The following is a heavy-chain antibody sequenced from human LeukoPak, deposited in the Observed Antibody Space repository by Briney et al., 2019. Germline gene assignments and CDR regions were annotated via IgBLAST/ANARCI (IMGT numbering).Heavy chain of an antibody. CDR2: ISGSGGST. V-gene: IGHV3-23*01. Sequence: GGSLRLSCAASGFTFSSYAMSWVRQAPGKGLEWVSAISGSGGSTYYADSVKRRYTISRDNSKNTLYLQMNSLRAEDTAVYYCAKQTIFGVAKNLGGTIGAEFDYWGQGTLVTVSS. J-gene: IGHJ4*02. CDR1: GFTFSSYA. CDR3: AKQTIFGVAKNLGGTIGAEFDY. D-gene: IGHD3-3*01.